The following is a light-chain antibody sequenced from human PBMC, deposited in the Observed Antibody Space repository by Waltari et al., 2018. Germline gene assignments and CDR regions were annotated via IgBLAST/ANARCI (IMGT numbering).Light chain of an antibody. V-gene: IGKV3-11*01. CDR1: QSVNMY. CDR2: DTS. CDR3: QQRRNWPLT. J-gene: IGKJ4*01. Sequence: EIVWTQSPATLSLSPGERATLSCRARQSVNMYLAWYQQRPRQAPRLLIYDTSNRATDIPARFSGSGSETDFSLTISSLELEDFAVYYCQQRRNWPLTFGGGTKVEIK.